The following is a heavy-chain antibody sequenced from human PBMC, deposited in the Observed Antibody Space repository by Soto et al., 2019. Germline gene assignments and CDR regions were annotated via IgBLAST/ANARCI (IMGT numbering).Heavy chain of an antibody. D-gene: IGHD4-17*01. CDR3: ARGISLYGDYDRRWFDP. J-gene: IGHJ5*02. CDR2: INPSGGST. CDR1: GDSFTSYY. V-gene: IGHV1-46*03. Sequence: ASVKVSCEACGDSFTSYYMHWVRQAPGQGLEWMGIINPSGGSTSYAQKFQGRVTMTRDTSTSTVYMELSSLRSEDTAVYYCARGISLYGDYDRRWFDPWGQGTLVTVSS.